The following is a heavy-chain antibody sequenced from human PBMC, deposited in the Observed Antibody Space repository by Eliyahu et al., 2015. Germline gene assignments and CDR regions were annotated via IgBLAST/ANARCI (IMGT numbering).Heavy chain of an antibody. V-gene: IGHV3-23*01. CDR2: ISGSGGNT. D-gene: IGHD6-6*01. Sequence: EVQLLESGGGLVQPGGSLRLSCAASGFPFNSYAMPWXRQAPGKGLEWVSGISGSGGNTYYXDSVKGRFTISRDNPKNTLYLQMNSLRGEDTAVYYCAKDRMTARLNADAFDIWGQGTMVTVSS. J-gene: IGHJ3*02. CDR3: AKDRMTARLNADAFDI. CDR1: GFPFNSYA.